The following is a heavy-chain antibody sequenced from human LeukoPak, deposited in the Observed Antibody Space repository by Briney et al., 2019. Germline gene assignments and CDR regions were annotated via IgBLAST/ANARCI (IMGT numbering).Heavy chain of an antibody. CDR1: GFTFSSYA. J-gene: IGHJ4*02. D-gene: IGHD1-1*01. CDR2: ISGSGGST. V-gene: IGHV3-23*01. CDR3: AKAQLERREDFYFDY. Sequence: PGGSLRLSCAASGFTFSSYAMSWVRQAQGKGLEWVSAISGSGGSTYYADSVKGRFTISRDNSKNTLYLQMNSLRAEDTAVSYCAKAQLERREDFYFDYWGQGTLVTVFS.